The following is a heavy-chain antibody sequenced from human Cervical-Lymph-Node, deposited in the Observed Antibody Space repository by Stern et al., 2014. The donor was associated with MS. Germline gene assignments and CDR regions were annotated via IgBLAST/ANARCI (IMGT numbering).Heavy chain of an antibody. Sequence: VQLVESGPGLVQPSETLTLTCTVSGESVSSALYYWSWIRQAPGKGLEWIGDIYHSGNTNYNPSLKSRVTILVDTSKNQFYLKLSSVNAADAAVYYCARDNPWFDPWGQGTQVTVSS. J-gene: IGHJ5*02. CDR3: ARDNPWFDP. V-gene: IGHV4-61*01. D-gene: IGHD1-14*01. CDR2: IYHSGNT. CDR1: GESVSSALYY.